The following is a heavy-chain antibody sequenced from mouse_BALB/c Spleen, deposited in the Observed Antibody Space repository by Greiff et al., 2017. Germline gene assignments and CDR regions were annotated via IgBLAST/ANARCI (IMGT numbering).Heavy chain of an antibody. CDR3: ARDYYGPDY. V-gene: IGHV5-6-3*01. CDR2: INSNGGST. D-gene: IGHD2-1*01. CDR1: GFTFSSYG. Sequence: VQLKESGGGLVQPGGSLKLSCAASGFTFSSYGMSWVRQTPDKRLELVATINSNGGSTYYPDSVKGRFTISRDNAKNTLYLQMSSLKSEDTAMYYCARDYYGPDYWGQGTTLTVSS. J-gene: IGHJ2*01.